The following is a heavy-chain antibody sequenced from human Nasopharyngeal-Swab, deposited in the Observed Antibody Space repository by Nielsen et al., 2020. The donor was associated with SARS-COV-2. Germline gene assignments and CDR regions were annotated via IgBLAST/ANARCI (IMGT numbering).Heavy chain of an antibody. J-gene: IGHJ4*02. CDR2: ISYDGSNK. CDR1: GFTFSSYG. D-gene: IGHD5-18*01. CDR3: TRDQLGDTAMVTLDY. Sequence: GSLKISCAASGFTFSSYGMHWVRQAPGKGLEWVAVISYDGSNKYYADSVKGRFTISRDNSKNTLYLQMNSLRAEDTAVYYCTRDQLGDTAMVTLDYWGQGTLVTVSS. V-gene: IGHV3-30*03.